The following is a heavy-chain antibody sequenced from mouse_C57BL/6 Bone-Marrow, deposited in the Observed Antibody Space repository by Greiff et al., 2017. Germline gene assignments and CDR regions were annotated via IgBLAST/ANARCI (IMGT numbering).Heavy chain of an antibody. V-gene: IGHV1-61*01. J-gene: IGHJ4*01. CDR3: ARHYYGRGTYAMDY. CDR1: GYTFTSYW. D-gene: IGHD1-1*01. Sequence: QVQLKQPGAELVRPGSSVKLPCKASGYTFTSYWMDWVKQRPGQGLEWIGNIYPSDSETHYNQKFKDKATLTVDKSSSTAYMQLSSLTSEDSAVYYCARHYYGRGTYAMDYWGQGTSVTVSS. CDR2: IYPSDSET.